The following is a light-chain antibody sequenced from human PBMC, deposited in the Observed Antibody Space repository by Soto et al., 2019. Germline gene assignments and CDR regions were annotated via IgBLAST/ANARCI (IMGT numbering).Light chain of an antibody. CDR3: SSYAGNYVYV. CDR1: SSDVGSYNL. V-gene: IGLV2-23*01. J-gene: IGLJ1*01. CDR2: EGS. Sequence: QSVLTQPASVSGSPGQSITISCTGTSSDVGSYNLVSWYQQHPGKAPKLMIYEGSKRPSGVSNRFSGSKSGNTASLTISGLQAEDEADYYCSSYAGNYVYVFGSGTKVTVL.